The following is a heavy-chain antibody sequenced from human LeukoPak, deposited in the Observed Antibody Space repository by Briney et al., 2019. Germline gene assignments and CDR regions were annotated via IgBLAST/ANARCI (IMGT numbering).Heavy chain of an antibody. CDR1: GFTFNGYG. V-gene: IGHV3-30*02. CDR2: IRRDGNNK. CDR3: AKVVSGYCATTSCPPDF. J-gene: IGHJ4*02. Sequence: GGSLRLSCAVSGFTFNGYGMQWVRQAPGKGLEWVTFIRRDGNNKNYADSVKGRFTISRDDSKNTLYLQMNSLRPEDTAVYYCAKVVSGYCATTSCPPDFWGQGTLVTVSS. D-gene: IGHD2-2*01.